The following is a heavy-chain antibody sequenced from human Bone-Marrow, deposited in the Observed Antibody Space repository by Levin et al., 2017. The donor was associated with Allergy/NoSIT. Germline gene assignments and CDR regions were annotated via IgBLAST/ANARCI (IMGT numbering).Heavy chain of an antibody. Sequence: SETLSLTCTVSGGSISTSDHYWDWIRQPPGKGLEWIGNIYYSGSTYYNPSLKSRVTISVDTSKNQFSLKLSSVSAADPALYYCAKSRGGDSTYYYYYGMDVWGQGTTVTVSS. CDR3: AKSRGGDSTYYYYYGMDV. J-gene: IGHJ6*02. CDR2: IYYSGST. V-gene: IGHV4-39*01. CDR1: GGSISTSDHY. D-gene: IGHD2-21*01.